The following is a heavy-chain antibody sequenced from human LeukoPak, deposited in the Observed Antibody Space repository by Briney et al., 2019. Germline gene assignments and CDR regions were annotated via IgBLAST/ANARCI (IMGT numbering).Heavy chain of an antibody. Sequence: SETLSLTCTVSGYSISSGYYWGWVRQPPGKGLEWIGEIYDSGSTNYNPSLKSRVTISVDKSKNQFSLKLSSVTAADTAVYYCARKIVIYMVRGAFDPWGQGTLVTVSS. CDR1: GYSISSGYY. D-gene: IGHD3-10*01. CDR3: ARKIVIYMVRGAFDP. J-gene: IGHJ5*02. V-gene: IGHV4-38-2*02. CDR2: IYDSGST.